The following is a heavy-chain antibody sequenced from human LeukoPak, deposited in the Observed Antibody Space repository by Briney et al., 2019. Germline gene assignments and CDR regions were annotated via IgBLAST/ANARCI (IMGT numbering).Heavy chain of an antibody. CDR1: GYTFSSYW. Sequence: GESLKISCKASGYTFSSYWIGWVRQVPETGLEWMGIIFPGDSETRYSPSFQGQVTISADESTNTAYLQWSSLRASDSAIYYCARFSAPFDFWGQGTLVTVSS. J-gene: IGHJ4*02. CDR3: ARFSAPFDF. D-gene: IGHD6-13*01. CDR2: IFPGDSET. V-gene: IGHV5-51*01.